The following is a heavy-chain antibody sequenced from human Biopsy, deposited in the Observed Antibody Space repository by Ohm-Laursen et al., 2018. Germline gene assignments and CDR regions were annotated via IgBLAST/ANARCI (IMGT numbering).Heavy chain of an antibody. CDR1: GYTFTGYH. V-gene: IGHV1-2*02. CDR2: INAKTGDT. Sequence: SVKVSCKASGYTFTGYHVRWVRQAPGQGLEWMGWINAKTGDTNYAQKFQGRVTMTRDTSISTAYVDLSSPRSDDTAVYYCTRGGYYYDSLAYYYWFDPWGQGTLVTVSS. J-gene: IGHJ5*02. D-gene: IGHD3-22*01. CDR3: TRGGYYYDSLAYYYWFDP.